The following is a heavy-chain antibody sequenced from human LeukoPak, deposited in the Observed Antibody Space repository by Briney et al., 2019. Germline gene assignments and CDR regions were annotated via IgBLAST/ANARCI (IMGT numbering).Heavy chain of an antibody. V-gene: IGHV3-21*01. CDR3: AKESSSNWFDP. Sequence: PGGSLRLSCAASGFXFSSYSMNWVRQAPGKGLEWVSSISSSSSYIYYADSVKGRFTISRDNAKNSLYLQMNSLRAEDTAVYYCAKESSSNWFDPWGQGILVTVSS. D-gene: IGHD6-13*01. CDR1: GFXFSSYS. CDR2: ISSSSSYI. J-gene: IGHJ5*02.